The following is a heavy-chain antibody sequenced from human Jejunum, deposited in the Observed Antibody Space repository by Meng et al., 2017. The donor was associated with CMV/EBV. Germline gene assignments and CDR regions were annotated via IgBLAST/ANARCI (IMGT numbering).Heavy chain of an antibody. D-gene: IGHD2/OR15-2a*01. CDR2: LYSGGFT. CDR3: ASPYNSTSAEYFRQ. Sequence: ASGFSLSSTYMTWVRQVPGKGLEWVSILYSGGFTYYADSVKGRFTISRDNSKNTVFVQMNSLRAEDTAIYYCASPYNSTSAEYFRQWGQGTLVTVSS. V-gene: IGHV3-53*01. CDR1: GFSLSSTY. J-gene: IGHJ1*01.